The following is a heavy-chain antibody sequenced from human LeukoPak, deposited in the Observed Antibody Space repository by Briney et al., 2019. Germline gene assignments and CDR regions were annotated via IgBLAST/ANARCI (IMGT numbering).Heavy chain of an antibody. J-gene: IGHJ4*02. V-gene: IGHV3-7*01. CDR1: GFTFSSYW. CDR3: AADSGGSRY. CDR2: IKQDGSEK. Sequence: GGSLRLSCAASGFTFSSYWMSWIRQAPGRGLEWVANIKQDGSEKYYVDSVKGRFTISRDNAKDSLYLQMNSLRAEDTAMYYCAADSGGSRYWGQGTLATVSS. D-gene: IGHD2-15*01.